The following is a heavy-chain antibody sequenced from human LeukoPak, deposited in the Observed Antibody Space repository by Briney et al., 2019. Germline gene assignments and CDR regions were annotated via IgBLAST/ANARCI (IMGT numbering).Heavy chain of an antibody. J-gene: IGHJ4*02. CDR3: ANPRYDSSGYYYVD. Sequence: GASVKVSCKASGYTLTSYAMHWVRQAPGQRLDWMGWINGGSGNTKYSPEFQGRVTITRDTSASTGYMELSSLRSEDTAVYYCANPRYDSSGYYYVDWGQGTLVTVSS. CDR1: GYTLTSYA. CDR2: INGGSGNT. D-gene: IGHD3-22*01. V-gene: IGHV1-3*01.